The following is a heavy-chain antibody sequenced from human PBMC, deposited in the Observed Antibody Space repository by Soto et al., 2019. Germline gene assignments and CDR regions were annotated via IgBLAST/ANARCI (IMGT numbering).Heavy chain of an antibody. D-gene: IGHD6-13*01. CDR3: ARLGTPYYSSSWGNWFDP. J-gene: IGHJ5*02. CDR2: IIPIFGTA. Sequence: QVQLVQSGAEVKKPGSSGKVSCKASGGTFSSYAISWVRQAPGQGLEWMGGIIPIFGTANYAQKFQGRVTITADESTSTAYMELSSLRSEDTAVYYCARLGTPYYSSSWGNWFDPWGQGTLVTVSS. CDR1: GGTFSSYA. V-gene: IGHV1-69*01.